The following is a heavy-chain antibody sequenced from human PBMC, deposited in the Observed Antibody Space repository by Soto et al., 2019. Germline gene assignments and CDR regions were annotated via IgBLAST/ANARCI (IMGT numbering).Heavy chain of an antibody. CDR2: IYWNDVK. J-gene: IGHJ4*02. Sequence: SGPTPVNPTQTLTLTCTFSGFSLSTSGVGVGWIRQPPGKAREWLALIYWNDVKKDSPTLTSRLGITKYTFRTQVVLTMTNVGPLDKATYSCARRGGYIGKHLAFDYWGRGALGTVAS. V-gene: IGHV2-5*01. D-gene: IGHD3-16*02. CDR3: ARRGGYIGKHLAFDY. CDR1: GFSLSTSGVG.